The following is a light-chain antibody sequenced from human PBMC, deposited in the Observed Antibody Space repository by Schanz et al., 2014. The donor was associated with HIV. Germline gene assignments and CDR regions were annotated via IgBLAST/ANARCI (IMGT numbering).Light chain of an antibody. Sequence: EIVLTQSPGTLSLSPGERATLSCRARQSVSSDLAWYQQKPGQAPRLLISGASSRATGIPDRFSGSGSGTDFTLTISRLEPEDFAVYYCQQYGSSPRYTFGQGTKLEIK. J-gene: IGKJ2*01. CDR2: GAS. CDR1: QSVSSD. CDR3: QQYGSSPRYT. V-gene: IGKV3-20*01.